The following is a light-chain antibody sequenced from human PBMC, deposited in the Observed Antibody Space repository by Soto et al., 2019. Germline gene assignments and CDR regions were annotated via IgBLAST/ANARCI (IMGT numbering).Light chain of an antibody. J-gene: IGKJ1*01. CDR2: KAS. V-gene: IGKV1-5*03. CDR1: QSVNSW. Sequence: IQLTHSPSPLSASVGDRFTITCRASQSVNSWLAWYKQRRGEVPRXXSSKASRLERGVPERFRGSGSGTVFTLTIADLQPEEFATYYCQQYNDYPWTFGQGTKVDI. CDR3: QQYNDYPWT.